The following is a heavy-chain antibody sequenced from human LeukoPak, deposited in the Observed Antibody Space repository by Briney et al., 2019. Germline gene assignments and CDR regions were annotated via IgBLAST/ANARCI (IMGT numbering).Heavy chain of an antibody. D-gene: IGHD2/OR15-2a*01. Sequence: GGSLRLPCAASGFTFSSYAMTWVRQAPGKGLEWVSSITNGDSTYYTDSVQGRFTISRDTSKNTLYLQMNSLRAEDTAVYYCAKDRTTPFDYWGQGTLVTVSS. CDR3: AKDRTTPFDY. CDR1: GFTFSSYA. J-gene: IGHJ4*02. CDR2: ITNGDST. V-gene: IGHV3-23*01.